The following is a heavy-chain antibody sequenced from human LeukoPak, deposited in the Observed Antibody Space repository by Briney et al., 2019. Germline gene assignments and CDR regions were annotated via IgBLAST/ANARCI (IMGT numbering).Heavy chain of an antibody. CDR3: ASSYCGGDCSLDAFDI. CDR1: GGSISSYY. V-gene: IGHV4-59*01. CDR2: IYYSGST. Sequence: SETLSLTCTVSGGSISSYYWSWIRQPPGKGLEWIGYIYYSGSTNYNPSLKSRVTISVDTSKNQFSLKLSSVTAADTAMYFCASSYCGGDCSLDAFDIWGQGTMVTVSS. D-gene: IGHD2-21*02. J-gene: IGHJ3*02.